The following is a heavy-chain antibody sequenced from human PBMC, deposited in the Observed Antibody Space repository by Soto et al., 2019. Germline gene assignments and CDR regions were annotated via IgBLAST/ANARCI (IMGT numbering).Heavy chain of an antibody. CDR2: ISAYNGNT. CDR3: ARSTVVTPSYLFDY. Sequence: GASVKVSCKASGYTFTSYGISWVRQAPGQGLEWMGWISAYNGNTNYAQKLQGRVTMTTDTSTSTAYMELRSQRSDDTAVYYCARSTVVTPSYLFDYWGQGTLVTVSS. V-gene: IGHV1-18*04. D-gene: IGHD4-17*01. CDR1: GYTFTSYG. J-gene: IGHJ4*02.